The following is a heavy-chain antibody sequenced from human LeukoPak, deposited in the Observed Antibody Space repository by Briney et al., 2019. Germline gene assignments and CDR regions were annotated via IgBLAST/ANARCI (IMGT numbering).Heavy chain of an antibody. D-gene: IGHD2-2*01. CDR1: GGSFSGYY. J-gene: IGHJ4*02. CDR3: ARGPLGYCSSTSCSV. CDR2: INHSGST. V-gene: IGHV4-34*01. Sequence: PSETLSLTXAVYGGSFSGYYWSWIRQPPGKGLEWIGEINHSGSTNYNPSLKSRVTISVDTSKNQFSLKLSSVTAADTAVYYCARGPLGYCSSTSCSVWGQGTLVTVSS.